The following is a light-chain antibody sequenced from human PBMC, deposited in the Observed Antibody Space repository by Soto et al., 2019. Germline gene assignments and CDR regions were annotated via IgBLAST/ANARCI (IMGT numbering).Light chain of an antibody. Sequence: VFTQVPGTLSFSPGERATLSWRASQKISSKLLVWYQQHPGQAPRLLIYGASSRATGIPDRFSGSGAGTDFSLTIRRLEPDDFAVYYCQKYGNFWTFGQGTKVDIK. CDR1: QKISSKL. V-gene: IGKV3-20*01. J-gene: IGKJ1*01. CDR3: QKYGNFWT. CDR2: GAS.